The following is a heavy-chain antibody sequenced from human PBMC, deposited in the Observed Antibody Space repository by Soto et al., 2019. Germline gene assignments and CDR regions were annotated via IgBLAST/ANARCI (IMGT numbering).Heavy chain of an antibody. J-gene: IGHJ6*02. V-gene: IGHV3-30*18. D-gene: IGHD6-6*01. CDR2: ISYDGSNK. CDR1: GFTFSSYG. CDR3: AKGEYSSSGFNYYYYYGMDV. Sequence: QVQLVESGGGVVQPGRSLRLSCAASGFTFSSYGMHWVRQAPGKGLEWVAVISYDGSNKYYADSVKGRFTISRDNSKNTLYTKMNNLRAKDTAVYYCAKGEYSSSGFNYYYYYGMDVWGQGTTVTVSS.